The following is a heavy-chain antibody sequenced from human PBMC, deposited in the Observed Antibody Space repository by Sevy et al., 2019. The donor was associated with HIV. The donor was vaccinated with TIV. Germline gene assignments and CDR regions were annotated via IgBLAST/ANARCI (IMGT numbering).Heavy chain of an antibody. CDR1: GFTFSNAW. CDR3: TTNDFWSGYSMI. D-gene: IGHD3-3*01. CDR2: IKSKTDGGTT. V-gene: IGHV3-15*07. J-gene: IGHJ4*02. Sequence: GGSLRLSCAASGFTFSNAWMNWVRQAPGKGLEWVGRIKSKTDGGTTDYAEPVKGRFTISRDDSKTTLYMQMNSLKTEDTALYYCTTNDFWSGYSMIWGQGTLVTVSS.